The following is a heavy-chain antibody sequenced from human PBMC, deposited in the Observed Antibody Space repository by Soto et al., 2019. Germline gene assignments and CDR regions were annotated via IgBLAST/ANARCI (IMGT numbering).Heavy chain of an antibody. J-gene: IGHJ6*02. D-gene: IGHD6-13*01. CDR2: INSDGSST. CDR3: ARVRIAAYYYYYGMDV. CDR1: GFTFSSYW. V-gene: IGHV3-74*01. Sequence: VGSLRLSCAASGFTFSSYWMHWVRQAPGKGLVWVSRINSDGSSTSYADSVKGRFTISRDNAKNTLYLQMNSLRAEDTAVYYCARVRIAAYYYYYGMDVWGQGTTVTVSS.